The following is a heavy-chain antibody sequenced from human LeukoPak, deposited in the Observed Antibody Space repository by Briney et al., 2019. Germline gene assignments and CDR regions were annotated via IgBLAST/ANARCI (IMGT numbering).Heavy chain of an antibody. D-gene: IGHD6-19*01. V-gene: IGHV1-2*02. J-gene: IGHJ4*02. CDR2: INPNSGDT. Sequence: ASVKVSCKASGYTFTGYYIHWVRQAPGQGLEWMGWINPNSGDTNYAQKLQGRVTMTRDTSISTAYMELSSLRSDDTAVYFCARDLGSAWYMFDYWGQGTLVTVSS. CDR1: GYTFTGYY. CDR3: ARDLGSAWYMFDY.